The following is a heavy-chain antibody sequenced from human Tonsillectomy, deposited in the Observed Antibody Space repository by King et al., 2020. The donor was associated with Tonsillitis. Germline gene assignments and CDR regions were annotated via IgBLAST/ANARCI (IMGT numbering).Heavy chain of an antibody. CDR3: AREGANYYDSSGWDY. CDR2: IIVMFGTP. Sequence: VQLVESGAEVKKPGSSVNVSCKAFGGTFNNYAISWVRQAPGQGLEWMGGIIVMFGTPKYAQKVQGRVTITADMSTSPAYMELSSLRSDDTAVYYCAREGANYYDSSGWDYWGQGTLVTVSS. V-gene: IGHV1-69*06. J-gene: IGHJ4*02. CDR1: GGTFNNYA. D-gene: IGHD3-22*01.